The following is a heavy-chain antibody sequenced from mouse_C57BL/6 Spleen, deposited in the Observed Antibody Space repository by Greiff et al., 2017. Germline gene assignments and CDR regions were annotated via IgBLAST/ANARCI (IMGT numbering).Heavy chain of an antibody. J-gene: IGHJ2*01. CDR3: ARSDRDYFDY. CDR2: IYPGDGDT. Sequence: VQLVESGPELVKPGASVKISCKASGYAFSSSWMNWVKQRPGKGLEWIGRIYPGDGDTNYNGKFKGKATLTADKSSSTAYMQLSSLTSEDSAVYFCARSDRDYFDYWGQGTTLTVSS. CDR1: GYAFSSSW. V-gene: IGHV1-82*01.